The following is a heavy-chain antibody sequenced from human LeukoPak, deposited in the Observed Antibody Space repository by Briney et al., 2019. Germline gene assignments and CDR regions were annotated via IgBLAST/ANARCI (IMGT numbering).Heavy chain of an antibody. J-gene: IGHJ4*02. Sequence: GASVKVSCKASGYTFTRYGISWVRQAPGQGLEWMGGIIPIFGTANYAQKFQGRVTITADESTSTAYMELSSLRSEDTAVYYCARSGTSRPEDIWFDYWGQGTLVTVSS. V-gene: IGHV1-69*13. CDR1: GYTFTRYG. CDR2: IIPIFGTA. D-gene: IGHD2-2*01. CDR3: ARSGTSRPEDIWFDY.